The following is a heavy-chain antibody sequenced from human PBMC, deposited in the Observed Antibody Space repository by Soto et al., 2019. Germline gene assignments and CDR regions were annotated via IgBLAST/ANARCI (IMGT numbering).Heavy chain of an antibody. CDR1: GGSMSSGGYF. J-gene: IGHJ5*02. D-gene: IGHD3-3*01. CDR2: IHYSGST. CDR3: ARDAKTIFGRGGFDP. V-gene: IGHV4-31*03. Sequence: QVQLQESGPGLVKPSQTLSLTCTVSGGSMSSGGYFWTWIRQHPGKGLEWIGYIHYSGSTYYNPSLKSRVSISIDTSKNQFSLKLSSVTAADTAIYYCARDAKTIFGRGGFDPWGQGTLVTVSS.